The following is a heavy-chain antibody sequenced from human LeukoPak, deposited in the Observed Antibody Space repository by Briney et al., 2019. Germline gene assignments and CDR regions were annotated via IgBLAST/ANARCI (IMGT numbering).Heavy chain of an antibody. D-gene: IGHD6-13*01. V-gene: IGHV1-46*01. CDR1: GYTFTTCY. CDR2: INPSDGST. CDR3: ASLPSPFKGLAAGAY. J-gene: IGHJ4*02. Sequence: ASVKVSCKASGYTFTTCYMHWVRQAPGQGLEWMGVINPSDGSTTYAQKFQGRVTMTRDTSTSTVYMELSSLRSEDTAVYYCASLPSPFKGLAAGAYWGQGTLVTVSS.